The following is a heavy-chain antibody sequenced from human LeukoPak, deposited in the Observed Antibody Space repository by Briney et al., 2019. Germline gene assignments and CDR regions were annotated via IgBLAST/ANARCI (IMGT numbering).Heavy chain of an antibody. D-gene: IGHD3-22*01. CDR2: IYSDGST. J-gene: IGHJ4*02. CDR3: ARDYNYYHSSGYWYYFDY. CDR1: GFTVSSNY. V-gene: IGHV3-66*01. Sequence: GGSLRLSCAASGFTVSSNYMSWVRQAPGKGLEWVSVIYSDGSTYYADSVKGRFTISRDNSKNTLDLQINSLRAEDTAVYYCARDYNYYHSSGYWYYFDYWGQGTLVTVSS.